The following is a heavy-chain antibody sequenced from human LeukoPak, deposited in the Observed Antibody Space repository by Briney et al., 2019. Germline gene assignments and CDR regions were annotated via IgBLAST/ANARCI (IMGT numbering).Heavy chain of an antibody. CDR3: ARAPQGVRGVIIHYFDY. J-gene: IGHJ4*02. V-gene: IGHV4-59*01. CDR1: GGSISSYY. Sequence: SETLSFTCTVSGGSISSYYWSWIRQPPGKGLEWIGYIYYSGSTNYNPSLKSRVTISVDTSKNQFSLKLSSVTAADTAVYYCARAPQGVRGVIIHYFDYWGQGTLVTVSS. CDR2: IYYSGST. D-gene: IGHD3-10*01.